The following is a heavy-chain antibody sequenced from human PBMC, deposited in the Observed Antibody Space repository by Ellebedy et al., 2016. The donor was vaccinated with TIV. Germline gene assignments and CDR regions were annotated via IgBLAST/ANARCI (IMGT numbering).Heavy chain of an antibody. CDR3: AKDSGGGGEDY. Sequence: GESLKISCAASGFTFSSYAMSWVRQAPGQGLEWVSGINANGVSIAYADSVKGRFTISRDNSKNTLYLQVNSLRAEDTAVYYCAKDSGGGGEDYWGQGTLVTVSS. V-gene: IGHV3-23*01. CDR2: INANGVSI. D-gene: IGHD3-16*01. CDR1: GFTFSSYA. J-gene: IGHJ4*02.